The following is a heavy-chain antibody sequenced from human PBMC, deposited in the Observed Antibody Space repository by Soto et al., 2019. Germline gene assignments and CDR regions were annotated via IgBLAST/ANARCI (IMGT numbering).Heavy chain of an antibody. D-gene: IGHD3-9*01. CDR2: IYYSGST. Sequence: SETLSLTCTVSGGSISSGDYYWSWIRQPPGKGLEWIGYIYYSGSTYYNPSLKSRVTISVDTSKNQFSLKLSSVTAADTAVYYCARLDKGYYFDYWGQGTLVTVSS. J-gene: IGHJ4*02. V-gene: IGHV4-30-4*01. CDR1: GGSISSGDYY. CDR3: ARLDKGYYFDY.